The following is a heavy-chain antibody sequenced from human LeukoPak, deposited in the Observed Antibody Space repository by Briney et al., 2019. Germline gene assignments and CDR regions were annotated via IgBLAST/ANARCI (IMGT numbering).Heavy chain of an antibody. V-gene: IGHV4-34*01. CDR2: INHSGRT. CDR3: ARNGMDV. J-gene: IGHJ6*02. Sequence: SETLSLTCTVSGGSTSSDDYYWSWIRQPPGKGLEWIGEINHSGRTNYNPSLKSRVTISVDTSKNQLSLKLSSVTAADTAVYYCARNGMDVWGQGATVTVSS. CDR1: GGSTSSDDYY.